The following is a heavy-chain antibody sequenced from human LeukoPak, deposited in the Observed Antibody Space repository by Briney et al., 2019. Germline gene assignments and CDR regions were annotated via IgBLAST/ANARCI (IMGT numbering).Heavy chain of an antibody. J-gene: IGHJ4*02. Sequence: SETLPLTCTVSGGSISNYYWCWTRQPPGKGLEWIGYIYYSGSTNSNPSLKSRVTISLDTSKNQFSLKLSSVTAADTAVYYCARAGQFISARPITFDSWGQGYLLTVSS. CDR1: GGSISNYY. D-gene: IGHD6-6*01. V-gene: IGHV4-59*01. CDR3: ARAGQFISARPITFDS. CDR2: IYYSGST.